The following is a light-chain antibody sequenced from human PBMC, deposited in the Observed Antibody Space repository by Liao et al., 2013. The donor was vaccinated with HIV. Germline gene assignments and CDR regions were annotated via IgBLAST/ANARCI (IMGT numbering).Light chain of an antibody. V-gene: IGLV3-1*01. CDR1: KLGDKY. CDR3: QAWDRGVI. J-gene: IGLJ2*01. Sequence: SYELTQPPSVSVSPGQTASITCSGDKLGDKYACWYQQKPGQSPLLVIYQDSKRPSEIPARFSGFNSRNTATLIIYETQAMDEADYYCQAWDRGVIFGGGTKVTVL. CDR2: QDS.